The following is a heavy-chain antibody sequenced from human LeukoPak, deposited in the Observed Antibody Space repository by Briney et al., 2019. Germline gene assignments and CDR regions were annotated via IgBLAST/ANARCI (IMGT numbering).Heavy chain of an antibody. CDR2: ISAYNGNT. CDR1: GYTFTSYG. V-gene: IGHV1-18*01. CDR3: ARDLWGHIVVVTETWTCGY. Sequence: ASVKVSCKASGYTFTSYGISWVRQAPGQGLEWMGWISAYNGNTNYAQNLQGRVTTTTDTSTSKAYLELRSLRSDDTAVHYCARDLWGHIVVVTETWTCGYWGQGTLVTVSS. D-gene: IGHD2-21*02. J-gene: IGHJ4*02.